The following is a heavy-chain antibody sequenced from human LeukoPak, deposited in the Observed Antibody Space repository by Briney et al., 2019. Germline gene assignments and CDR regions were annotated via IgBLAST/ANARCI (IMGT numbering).Heavy chain of an antibody. CDR2: INTDGSST. V-gene: IGHV3-74*01. J-gene: IGHJ3*02. CDR1: GFTFSSYW. D-gene: IGHD4-11*01. CDR3: AKATYSIHDAFDI. Sequence: GGSLRLSCAASGFTFSSYWMHWVRQAPGKGLVWVSRINTDGSSTSYADSVKGRFTISRDNAKNTLYLQMNSLRAEDTAVYYCAKATYSIHDAFDIWGQGTMVTVSS.